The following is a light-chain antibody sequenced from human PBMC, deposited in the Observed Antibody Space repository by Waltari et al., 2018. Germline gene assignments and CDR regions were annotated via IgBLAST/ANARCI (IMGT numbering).Light chain of an antibody. Sequence: EIVLTQSPGTLSLSAGERATLSCRTSQSVETTRLGWYQQKPGQAPRLLIYDTSIRATGIPDRFSGSGSGTDFTLTISRLEPEDFAVYFCQQYHTPLSFGQGTKVEI. J-gene: IGKJ1*01. CDR3: QQYHTPLS. CDR2: DTS. CDR1: QSVETTR. V-gene: IGKV3-20*01.